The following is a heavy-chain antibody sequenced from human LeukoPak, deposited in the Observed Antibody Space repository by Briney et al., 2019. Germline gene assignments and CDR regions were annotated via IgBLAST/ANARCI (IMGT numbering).Heavy chain of an antibody. V-gene: IGHV3-9*01. CDR3: AKDSYSSGWRNVKFDY. CDR1: GFIFDDYA. J-gene: IGHJ4*02. CDR2: ISWNSDSI. D-gene: IGHD6-19*01. Sequence: GGSLRLSCAASGFIFDDYAMHWVRQAPGKGLDGVSGISWNSDSIAYADSVKGRFTISRDNAKKTLYLQMNSLRTEDTAFYYCAKDSYSSGWRNVKFDYWGQGTLVTVSS.